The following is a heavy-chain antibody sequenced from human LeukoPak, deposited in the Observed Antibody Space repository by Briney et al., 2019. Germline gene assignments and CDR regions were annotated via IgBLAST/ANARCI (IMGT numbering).Heavy chain of an antibody. CDR2: INSSSSYI. CDR1: GFTFSSYS. V-gene: IGHV3-21*01. D-gene: IGHD2-15*01. Sequence: GGSLRLSCAASGFTFSSYSMNWVRQAPGKGLQWVSSINSSSSYIYYADSVKGRFTISRDNAKNSLYLQMNSLRAEDTAVYYCARDSHCSGGSCYVEGFDYWGQGTLVTVSS. CDR3: ARDSHCSGGSCYVEGFDY. J-gene: IGHJ4*02.